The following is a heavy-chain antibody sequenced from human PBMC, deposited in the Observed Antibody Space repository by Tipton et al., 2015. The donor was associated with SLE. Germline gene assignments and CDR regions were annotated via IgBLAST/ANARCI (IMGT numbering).Heavy chain of an antibody. CDR1: GFTFSTYG. V-gene: IGHV3-23*01. D-gene: IGHD2-15*01. Sequence: SLRLSWAASGFTFSTYGMSWVRQAPGKGLEWVSGISGNGDITKYADSVKGRFTISRDNSKKTLYVQMNSLRAEDTAVYYCAKSLFGGNFWGQGTLVTVTS. J-gene: IGHJ4*02. CDR3: AKSLFGGNF. CDR2: ISGNGDIT.